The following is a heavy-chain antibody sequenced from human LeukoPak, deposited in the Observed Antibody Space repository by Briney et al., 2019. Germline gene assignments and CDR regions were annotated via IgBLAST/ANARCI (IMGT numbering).Heavy chain of an antibody. CDR3: ARYKRGYSGYDHYFDY. CDR1: GYTFTSYG. Sequence: GASVKVSCKASGYTFTSYGISWVRQAPGQGLEWMGWISAYNGNTNYAQKLQGRVTMTTDTSTSTAYMELRSLRSDDTAVYYCARYKRGYSGYDHYFDYWGQGTLVTVPS. CDR2: ISAYNGNT. D-gene: IGHD5-12*01. V-gene: IGHV1-18*01. J-gene: IGHJ4*02.